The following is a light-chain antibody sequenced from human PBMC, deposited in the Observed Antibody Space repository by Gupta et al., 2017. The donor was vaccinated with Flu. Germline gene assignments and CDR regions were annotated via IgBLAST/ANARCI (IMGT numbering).Light chain of an antibody. J-gene: IGKJ1*01. CDR3: QHLNAYLPWT. Sequence: IQFTQSPSILSASIGDRVSLTCRASQDFRSYLGWYQQKPGKAPERLIYAASTLQSGVTSRFSGSGAATEVTLTISSRQPEDFATYYCQHLNAYLPWTFGQGTRLEIK. CDR1: QDFRSY. CDR2: AAS. V-gene: IGKV1-9*01.